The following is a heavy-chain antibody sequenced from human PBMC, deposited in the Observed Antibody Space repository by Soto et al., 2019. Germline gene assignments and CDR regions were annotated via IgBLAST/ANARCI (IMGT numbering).Heavy chain of an antibody. CDR1: GFTFSSYG. CDR3: AKPYSSSSPPVDY. V-gene: IGHV3-30*18. D-gene: IGHD6-6*01. CDR2: ISYDGSNK. J-gene: IGHJ4*02. Sequence: PGGSLRLSCAASGFTFSSYGMHWVRQAPGKGLEWVAVISYDGSNKYYADSVKGRFTISRDNSKNTLYLQMNSLRAEDTAVYYCAKPYSSSSPPVDYWGQGTLVTVSS.